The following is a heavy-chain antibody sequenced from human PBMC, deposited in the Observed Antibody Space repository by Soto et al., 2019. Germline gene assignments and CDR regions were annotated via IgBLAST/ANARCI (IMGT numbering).Heavy chain of an antibody. J-gene: IGHJ4*02. V-gene: IGHV1-18*01. Sequence: ASVKVSCKASGYTFTSYGISWVLQAPGQGLEWMGWISAYNGNTNYAQKLQGRVTMTTDTSTSTAYMELRSLRSDDTAVYYCARDRAYYYVSGSDYNEAPFDYFGQGTLVTVSS. CDR2: ISAYNGNT. CDR1: GYTFTSYG. CDR3: ARDRAYYYVSGSDYNEAPFDY. D-gene: IGHD3-10*01.